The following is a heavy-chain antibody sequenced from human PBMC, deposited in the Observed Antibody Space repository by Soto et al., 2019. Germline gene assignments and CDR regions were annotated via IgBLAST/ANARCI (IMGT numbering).Heavy chain of an antibody. CDR2: IYYSGST. Sequence: QVQLQESGPGLVKPSETLSLTCTVSGGSISSYYWSWIRQPPGKGLEWIGYIYYSGSTNYNPSLKSRVTISVDTSKNQFSLKLSSVTAADTAVYYCARGGGNSGFWNYWGQGTLVTVSS. CDR3: ARGGGNSGFWNY. D-gene: IGHD2-21*02. CDR1: GGSISSYY. J-gene: IGHJ4*02. V-gene: IGHV4-59*01.